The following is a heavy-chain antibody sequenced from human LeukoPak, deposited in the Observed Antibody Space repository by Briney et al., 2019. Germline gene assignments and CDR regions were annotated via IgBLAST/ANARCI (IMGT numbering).Heavy chain of an antibody. V-gene: IGHV3-64D*09. CDR2: LSNNGGST. Sequence: GGSLRLSCSASGFTFSGYAMLWVRPAPGKGLECVSALSNNGGSTYYADSVKGRFTVSRDNSKNTLHLQMSSLRAEDTAVYYCAMNWNCDYWGQGTLVTVSS. D-gene: IGHD1-1*01. CDR1: GFTFSGYA. CDR3: AMNWNCDY. J-gene: IGHJ4*02.